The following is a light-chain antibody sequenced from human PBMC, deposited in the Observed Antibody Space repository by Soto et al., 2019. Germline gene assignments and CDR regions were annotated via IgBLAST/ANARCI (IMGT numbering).Light chain of an antibody. CDR1: QGINNY. J-gene: IGKJ4*01. V-gene: IGKV1-27*01. CDR3: QKYNSVPLT. CDR2: GVS. Sequence: IRMTQSPSSLSASVGDRVTITCRASQGINNYLAWYQQKPGKVPTLLISGVSTLQSGVPSRFSGGGSGTDFTLTISSLQPEDVAVYYCQKYNSVPLTFGGGTKVEIK.